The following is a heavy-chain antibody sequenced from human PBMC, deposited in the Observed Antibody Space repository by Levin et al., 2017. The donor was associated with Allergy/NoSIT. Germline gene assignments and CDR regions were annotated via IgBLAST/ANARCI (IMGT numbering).Heavy chain of an antibody. CDR3: AREADYYGSGSYYNGFDY. J-gene: IGHJ4*02. Sequence: ASVKVSCKASGYTFTSYGISWVRQAPGQGLEWMGWISAYNGNTNYAQKLQGRVTMTTDTSTSTAYMELRSLRSDDTAVYYCAREADYYGSGSYYNGFDYWGQGTLVTVSS. D-gene: IGHD3-10*01. CDR1: GYTFTSYG. CDR2: ISAYNGNT. V-gene: IGHV1-18*01.